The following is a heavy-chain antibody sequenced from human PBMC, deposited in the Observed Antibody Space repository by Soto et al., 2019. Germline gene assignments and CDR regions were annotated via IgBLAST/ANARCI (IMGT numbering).Heavy chain of an antibody. V-gene: IGHV4-59*01. CDR2: IYYSGGT. CDR3: ARESIAATEGLAIDY. Sequence: SETLSLTCTVSGGSISSYYWSWIRQPPGKGLKWIGYIYYSGGTNYNPSLKSRVTISVDTSKNQFSLKLSSVTAADTAVYYCARESIAATEGLAIDYWGQGTLVTVSS. CDR1: GGSISSYY. J-gene: IGHJ4*02. D-gene: IGHD6-25*01.